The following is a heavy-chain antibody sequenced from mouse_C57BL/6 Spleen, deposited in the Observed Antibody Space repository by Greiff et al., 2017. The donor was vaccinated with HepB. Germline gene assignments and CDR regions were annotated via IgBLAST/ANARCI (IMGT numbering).Heavy chain of an antibody. CDR2: INPNNGGT. CDR3: ARRGLITTVVAPFFDY. CDR1: GYTFTDYN. V-gene: IGHV1-18*01. J-gene: IGHJ2*01. Sequence: EVQRVESGPELVKPGASVKIPCKASGYTFTDYNMDWVKQSHGKSLEWIGDINPNNGGTIYNQKFKGKATLTVDKSSSTAYMELRSLTSEDTAVYYCARRGLITTVVAPFFDYWGQGTTLTVSS. D-gene: IGHD1-1*01.